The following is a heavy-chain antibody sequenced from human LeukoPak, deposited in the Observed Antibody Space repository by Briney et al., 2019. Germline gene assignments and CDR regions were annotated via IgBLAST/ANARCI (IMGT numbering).Heavy chain of an antibody. D-gene: IGHD1-26*01. CDR1: GGSISRGGYY. CDR3: ARDGYSGSYFLPYFDY. Sequence: SETLSLTCTVSGGSISRGGYYWSWIRQHPGKGLEWIGYIYYSGSTYYNPSLKSRVTISVDTSKNQFSLKLSSVTAADTAVYYCARDGYSGSYFLPYFDYWGQGTLVTVSS. J-gene: IGHJ4*02. CDR2: IYYSGST. V-gene: IGHV4-31*03.